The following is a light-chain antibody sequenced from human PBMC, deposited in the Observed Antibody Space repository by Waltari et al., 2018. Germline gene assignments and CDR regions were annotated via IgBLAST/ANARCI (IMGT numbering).Light chain of an antibody. CDR2: DAS. CDR1: QDISNY. Sequence: DIQITQSPSSLSASVGDRVTITCQASQDISNYLNWYQKKPGKVPQLLIYDASTLATGVPSRFSGRGSGTDFTFTISSLQPEDIATYYCQQYANLPSNFGQGTRLEIK. CDR3: QQYANLPSN. J-gene: IGKJ5*01. V-gene: IGKV1-33*01.